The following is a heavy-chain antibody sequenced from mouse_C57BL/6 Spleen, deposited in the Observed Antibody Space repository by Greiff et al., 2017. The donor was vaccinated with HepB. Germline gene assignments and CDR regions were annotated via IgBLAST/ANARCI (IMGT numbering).Heavy chain of an antibody. CDR2: IYPGSGST. V-gene: IGHV1-55*01. Sequence: QVQLQQPGAELVKPGASVKMSCKASGYTFTSYWITWVKQRPGQGLEWIGDIYPGSGSTNYNEKFKSKATLTVDTSSSTAYMQLSSLTSEDSAVYYCARSPYYYESRGDYWGQGTTLTVSA. J-gene: IGHJ2*01. D-gene: IGHD1-1*01. CDR3: ARSPYYYESRGDY. CDR1: GYTFTSYW.